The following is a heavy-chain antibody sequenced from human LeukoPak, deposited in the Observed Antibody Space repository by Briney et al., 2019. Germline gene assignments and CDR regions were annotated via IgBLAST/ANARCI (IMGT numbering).Heavy chain of an antibody. J-gene: IGHJ6*03. CDR3: ARGVDYHYYYYMDF. Sequence: GGSLRLSCAASGFTFSNYWLTWVRQAPGTGLEWVANIKQDGSEKHYVDSVKGRFTISRDNAKRSLYLQMNSLRAEDTAVFYCARGVDYHYYYYMDFWGKGTTVTVSS. CDR2: IKQDGSEK. V-gene: IGHV3-7*01. CDR1: GFTFSNYW.